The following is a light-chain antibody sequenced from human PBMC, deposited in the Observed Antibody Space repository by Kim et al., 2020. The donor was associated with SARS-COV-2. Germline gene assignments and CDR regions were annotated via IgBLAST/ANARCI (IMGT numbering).Light chain of an antibody. CDR1: ISNIGTNT. V-gene: IGLV1-44*01. CDR3: AAWDDSRTVL. Sequence: QSVLTQPPSASGTPGQRVTISCSGSISNIGTNTVNWYQQLPGTAPKLLIYSNNQRPSGVPDRFSGSKSGTSAFLAISGLQSDDEADYYCAAWDDSRTVLFGGGTQLTVL. J-gene: IGLJ2*01. CDR2: SNN.